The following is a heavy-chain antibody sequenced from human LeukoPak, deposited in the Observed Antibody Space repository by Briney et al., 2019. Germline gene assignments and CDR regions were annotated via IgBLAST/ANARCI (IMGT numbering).Heavy chain of an antibody. V-gene: IGHV4-34*01. CDR2: VNHSGST. CDR1: GGSFSGYY. D-gene: IGHD3-3*01. CDR3: ARGRRPWRKDFDY. Sequence: SETLSLTCAVYGGSFSGYYWSWIRQPPGKGLEWIGEVNHSGSTNYNPSLKSRVTISVDTSKNQFSLKLSSVTAADTAVYYCARGRRPWRKDFDYWGQGTLVTVSS. J-gene: IGHJ4*02.